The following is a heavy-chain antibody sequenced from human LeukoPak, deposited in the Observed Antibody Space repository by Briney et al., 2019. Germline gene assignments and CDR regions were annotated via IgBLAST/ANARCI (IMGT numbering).Heavy chain of an antibody. CDR1: GFTFSSYS. Sequence: PGGSLRLSCAASGFTFSSYSMNWVRQAPGKGLEWVSSISSSSSYIYYADSVKGRFTNSRDNAKNSLYLQMNSLRAEDTAVYYCARNTGIVGATYYWGQGTLVTVSS. CDR2: ISSSSSYI. CDR3: ARNTGIVGATYY. J-gene: IGHJ4*02. V-gene: IGHV3-21*01. D-gene: IGHD1-26*01.